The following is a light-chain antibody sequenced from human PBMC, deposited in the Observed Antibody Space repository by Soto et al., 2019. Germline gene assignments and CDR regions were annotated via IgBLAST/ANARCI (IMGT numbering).Light chain of an antibody. CDR1: QSLGSD. CDR3: QQYYNWPRT. J-gene: IGKJ1*01. Sequence: EIVLTQSPSTLSPSAGDTATLSCWASQSLGSDLAWYQQKPGQAPRLLIFGASARPTGIPARISGSGSGTEFTLTISSLRSEDFAVYFCQQYYNWPRTFGQGTKVDI. CDR2: GAS. V-gene: IGKV3-15*01.